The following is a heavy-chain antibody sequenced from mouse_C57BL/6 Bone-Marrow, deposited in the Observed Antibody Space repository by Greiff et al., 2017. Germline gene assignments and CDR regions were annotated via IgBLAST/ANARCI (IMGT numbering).Heavy chain of an antibody. D-gene: IGHD4-1*01. CDR3: ARPADWAWFAY. CDR1: GYTFTSYW. J-gene: IGHJ3*01. V-gene: IGHV1-64*01. Sequence: QVQLQQPGAELVKPGASVKLSCKASGYTFTSYWMHWVKQRPGQGLEWIGMIHPNSGSTNYNEKFKSKATLTVDKSSSTAYMQLSSLTSEDSAVYYCARPADWAWFAYWGQGTLVTVSA. CDR2: IHPNSGST.